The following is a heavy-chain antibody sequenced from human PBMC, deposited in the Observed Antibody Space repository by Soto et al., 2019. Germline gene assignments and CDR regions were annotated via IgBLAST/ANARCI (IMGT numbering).Heavy chain of an antibody. Sequence: EVQLLESGGGLVQPGGSLRLSCAASGFTFSTYALTWVRQAPGKGLEWVSSIGTHADTTYYVDSVKGRFSISRDNSTSTVYLQMSSLSAEDTAVYYCARPYVEVAVNDAFDIWGRGTMVTVSS. J-gene: IGHJ3*02. CDR3: ARPYVEVAVNDAFDI. CDR1: GFTFSTYA. CDR2: IGTHADTT. V-gene: IGHV3-23*01. D-gene: IGHD3-16*01.